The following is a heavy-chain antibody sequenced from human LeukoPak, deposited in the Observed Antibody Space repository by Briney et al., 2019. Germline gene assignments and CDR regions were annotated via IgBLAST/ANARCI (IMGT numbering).Heavy chain of an antibody. CDR1: GGSISGYY. V-gene: IGHV4-59*01. CDR3: ARASGGNSPY. Sequence: SETLSLTCTVSGGSISGYYWSWIRQPPGKRLEWIWNIYYSGSTNYNPSLKSRVTMSVDTSRNQFSLKLSSVTAADTAVYYCARASGGNSPYWGQGTLITVSS. J-gene: IGHJ4*02. CDR2: IYYSGST. D-gene: IGHD4-23*01.